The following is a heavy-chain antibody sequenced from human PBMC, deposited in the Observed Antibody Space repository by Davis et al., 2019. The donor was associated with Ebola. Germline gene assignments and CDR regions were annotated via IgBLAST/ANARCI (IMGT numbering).Heavy chain of an antibody. Sequence: PGGSLRLSCAASGFTFSSYAMHWVRQAPGKGLEWVSYISSSSSTIYYADSVKGRFTISRDNAKNSLYLQMNSLRDEDTAVYYCARASSYCGGDCQAYWGQGTLVTVSS. V-gene: IGHV3-48*02. J-gene: IGHJ4*02. CDR3: ARASSYCGGDCQAY. D-gene: IGHD2-21*01. CDR2: ISSSSSTI. CDR1: GFTFSSYA.